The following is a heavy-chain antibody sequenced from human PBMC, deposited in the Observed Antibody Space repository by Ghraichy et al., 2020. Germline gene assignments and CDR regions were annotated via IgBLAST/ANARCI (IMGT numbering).Heavy chain of an antibody. CDR1: GYSFSNFF. CDR3: AKDRAGLGPADALDM. J-gene: IGHJ3*02. Sequence: ASVKVSCKTSGYSFSNFFLHWVRQAPGQGLEWMGRINCFSGVPEYGQKFQGRVTMSRDTSINTAFMELSLLKSDDAAVYYCAKDRAGLGPADALDMWGQGTLVAVTS. CDR2: INCFSGVP. D-gene: IGHD2-2*01. V-gene: IGHV1-2*06.